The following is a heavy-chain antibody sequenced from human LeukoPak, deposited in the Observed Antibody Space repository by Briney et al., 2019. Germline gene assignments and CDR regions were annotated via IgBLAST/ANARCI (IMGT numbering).Heavy chain of an antibody. Sequence: SETVSLTCTASGGSISSYYWSWIRQPPGKGLEWIGYIYYSGSTNYNPSLKSRVTISVDTSKNQFSLKLSSVTAADTAVYYCARDSERIAAAGTGFDPWGQGTLVTVSS. CDR2: IYYSGST. J-gene: IGHJ5*02. D-gene: IGHD6-13*01. CDR1: GGSISSYY. V-gene: IGHV4-59*01. CDR3: ARDSERIAAAGTGFDP.